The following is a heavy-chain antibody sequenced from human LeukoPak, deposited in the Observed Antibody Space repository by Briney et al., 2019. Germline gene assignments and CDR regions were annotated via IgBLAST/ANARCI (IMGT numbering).Heavy chain of an antibody. CDR2: IYPGDSDT. CDR1: GYSFTSYW. CDR3: ARHKDCGGDCYIPPDAFDI. J-gene: IGHJ3*02. V-gene: IGHV5-51*01. Sequence: GESLQISCKGSGYSFTSYWIGWVRQMPGKGLEWMGIIYPGDSDTRYSPSFQGRVTISADKSISTAYLQWSSLKASDTAMYYCARHKDCGGDCYIPPDAFDIWGQGTMVTVSS. D-gene: IGHD2-21*02.